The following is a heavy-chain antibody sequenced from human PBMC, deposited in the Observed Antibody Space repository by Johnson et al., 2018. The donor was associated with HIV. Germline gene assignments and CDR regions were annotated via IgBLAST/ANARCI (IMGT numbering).Heavy chain of an antibody. Sequence: VQLVESGGGLVKPGGSLRLSCAASGFTFSDYYMSWIRQAPGKGLEWVSGINWNGDNTGYADSVKGRFTISRDNARNSMYLQMNSLRVEDTALYYCARVRTGDSSGYHDAFDIWGQGTMVIVSS. CDR1: GFTFSDYY. V-gene: IGHV3-20*04. J-gene: IGHJ3*02. CDR3: ARVRTGDSSGYHDAFDI. CDR2: INWNGDNT. D-gene: IGHD3-22*01.